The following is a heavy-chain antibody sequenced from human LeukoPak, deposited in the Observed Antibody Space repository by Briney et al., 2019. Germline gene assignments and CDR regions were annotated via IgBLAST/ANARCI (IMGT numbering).Heavy chain of an antibody. J-gene: IGHJ4*02. CDR3: ARDSATAMVPDY. CDR2: INSDWSST. V-gene: IGHV3-74*01. D-gene: IGHD5-18*01. Sequence: VSRINSDWSSTSYADSVKGRFTISRENAKNTLYLQMNSLRAEDTAVYYCARDSATAMVPDYWGQGTLVTVSS.